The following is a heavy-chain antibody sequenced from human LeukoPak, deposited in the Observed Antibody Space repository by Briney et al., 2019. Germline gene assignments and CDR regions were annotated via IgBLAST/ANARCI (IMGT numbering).Heavy chain of an antibody. J-gene: IGHJ5*02. CDR3: ARRKVGYCSSGSCYNWFDP. CDR2: IFPGDSDT. V-gene: IGHV5-51*01. D-gene: IGHD2-15*01. CDR1: GYNFTSYW. Sequence: GESLKISCKASGYNFTSYWIGWVRQMPGKGLEWMGIIFPGDSDTRYSPSFQGQATISADKSISTAYLQWSSLRASDTAIYYCARRKVGYCSSGSCYNWFDPWGQGTLVTVSS.